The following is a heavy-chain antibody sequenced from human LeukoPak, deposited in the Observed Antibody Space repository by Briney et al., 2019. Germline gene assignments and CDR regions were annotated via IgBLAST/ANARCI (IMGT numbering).Heavy chain of an antibody. CDR1: GGTFSSYA. D-gene: IGHD3-10*01. CDR3: ARDPPPTGATGDY. V-gene: IGHV1-69*05. J-gene: IGHJ4*02. Sequence: GSSVKVSCKASGGTFSSYAISWVRQAPGQGLEWMGRIIPIFGTANYAQKFQGSVTITTDESTSTAYMELSSLRSEDTAVYYCARDPPPTGATGDYWGQGTLVTVSS. CDR2: IIPIFGTA.